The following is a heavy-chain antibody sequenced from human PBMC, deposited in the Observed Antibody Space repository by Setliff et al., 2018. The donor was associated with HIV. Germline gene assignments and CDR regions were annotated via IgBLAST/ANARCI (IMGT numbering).Heavy chain of an antibody. CDR1: GGSFSGYN. CDR2: INHSGST. CDR3: ARLPHRYYYYYMDV. Sequence: PSETLSLTCAVYGGSFSGYNWSWIRQPPGKGLEWIGEINHSGSTNYNPSLKTRVTISVDTSKNQFSLKLSSVTAADTAVYFCARLPHRYYYYYMDVWGKGTTVTVS. V-gene: IGHV4-34*01. J-gene: IGHJ6*03.